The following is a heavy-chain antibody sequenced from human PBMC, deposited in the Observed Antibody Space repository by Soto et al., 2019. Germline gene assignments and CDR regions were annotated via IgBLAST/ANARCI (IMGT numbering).Heavy chain of an antibody. CDR3: ARGGSSFDY. CDR2: ISNSGSIK. V-gene: IGHV3-48*04. Sequence: EVQLLESGGGLVQPGGSLRLSCAASGFTFSSYAMSWVRQAPGKGLEWLSYISNSGSIKYYADSVKGRFTISRDNAKNSLYLQMNSLRAEDTAVYYCARGGSSFDYWGQGTLVTVSS. CDR1: GFTFSSYA. J-gene: IGHJ4*02.